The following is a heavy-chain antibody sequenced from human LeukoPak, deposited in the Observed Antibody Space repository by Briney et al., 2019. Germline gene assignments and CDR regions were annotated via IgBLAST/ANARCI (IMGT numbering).Heavy chain of an antibody. Sequence: GASVKVSCKASGGTFSSYGISWVRQAPGQGLEWMGWISAYNGNTNYAQKLQGRVTMTTDTSTSTAYMELRSLRSDDTAVYYCARGPPNYYDSSGSPAFFDYWGQGTLVTVSS. CDR1: GGTFSSYG. CDR3: ARGPPNYYDSSGSPAFFDY. V-gene: IGHV1-18*01. J-gene: IGHJ4*02. D-gene: IGHD3-22*01. CDR2: ISAYNGNT.